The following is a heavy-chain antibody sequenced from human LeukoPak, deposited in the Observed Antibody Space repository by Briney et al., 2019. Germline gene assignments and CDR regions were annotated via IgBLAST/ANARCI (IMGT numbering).Heavy chain of an antibody. Sequence: GASVKVTCKDSGGTFSSYAIRWVRQAPGRGHERKGGIIPIFGTANYAQKFQGRVTITADKSTSTAYMELSSLRSEDTAVYYCARVAVVVVFDYWGQGTLVTVSS. D-gene: IGHD2-15*01. CDR3: ARVAVVVVFDY. CDR2: IIPIFGTA. J-gene: IGHJ4*02. V-gene: IGHV1-69*06. CDR1: GGTFSSYA.